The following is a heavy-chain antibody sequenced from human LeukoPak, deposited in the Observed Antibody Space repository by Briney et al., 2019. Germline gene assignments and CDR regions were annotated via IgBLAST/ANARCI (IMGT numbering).Heavy chain of an antibody. J-gene: IGHJ6*03. CDR1: GGSINSHS. CDR3: ARQTYGGGPYYYSYVDV. Sequence: NPSETLSLTCSVSGGSINSHSWSWIRQPPGKTLEWVGYISKDGPTTYHPSRNGRVTISPDPSTTQLSLYLPSVTAADTGVFYCARQTYGGGPYYYSYVDVWGKGTSVTVSS. V-gene: IGHV4-59*08. D-gene: IGHD4-23*01. CDR2: ISKDGPT.